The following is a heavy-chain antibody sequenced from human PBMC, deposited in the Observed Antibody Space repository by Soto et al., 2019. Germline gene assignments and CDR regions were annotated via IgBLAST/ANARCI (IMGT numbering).Heavy chain of an antibody. CDR1: GYTFTSYA. CDR3: ARSGGVSLGAFDI. CDR2: INAGNGNT. D-gene: IGHD3-16*01. J-gene: IGHJ3*02. V-gene: IGHV1-3*01. Sequence: GASVKVSCQASGYTFTSYAMHWVRQAPGQRLEWMGWINAGNGNTKYSQKFQGRVTITRDTSASTAYMELSSLRSEDTAVYYCARSGGVSLGAFDIWGQGTMVTVSS.